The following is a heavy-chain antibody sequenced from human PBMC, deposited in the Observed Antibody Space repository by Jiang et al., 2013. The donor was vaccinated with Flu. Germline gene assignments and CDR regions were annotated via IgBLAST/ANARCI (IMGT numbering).Heavy chain of an antibody. J-gene: IGHJ4*02. V-gene: IGHV4-61*02. CDR3: ARDLADYSGRAYYFDY. CDR1: GGSINSGNYY. D-gene: IGHD4-11*01. CDR2: IYASGST. Sequence: GPGLVKPSQTLSLTCTVSGGSINSGNYYWSWIRQPAGKGLEWIGSIYASGSTMYNPSLTSRITMSVDTSKNQFSLKVRSVTAADTAVYYCARDLADYSGRAYYFDYWGLGTLVTVSS.